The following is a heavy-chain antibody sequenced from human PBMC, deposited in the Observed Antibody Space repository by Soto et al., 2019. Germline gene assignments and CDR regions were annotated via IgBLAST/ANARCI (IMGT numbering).Heavy chain of an antibody. CDR1: GLIFSDVW. Sequence: GALRLSCAASGLIFSDVWMTWVRQAPGKGLEWVGRIKTKPDDGTIDYAAPVRGRFTISRDDSKNTLYLQMTSLTPDDTGVYYCTTSNLGVDFWGPGTLVTVSS. D-gene: IGHD1-1*01. CDR2: IKTKPDDGTI. J-gene: IGHJ4*02. CDR3: TTSNLGVDF. V-gene: IGHV3-15*01.